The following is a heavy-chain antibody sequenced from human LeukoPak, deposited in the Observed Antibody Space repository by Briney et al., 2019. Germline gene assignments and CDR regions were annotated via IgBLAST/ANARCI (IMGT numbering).Heavy chain of an antibody. D-gene: IGHD4-17*01. CDR1: GYTLTELS. Sequence: ASVTVSCKVSGYTLTELSMHWVRQAPGQGLEWMGIINPSVISTSYAQKFQGRVTMTTDTSTNTAYMELRSLRSDDTAVYYCARSDGYGDYEYFQHWGQGTLVTVSS. CDR3: ARSDGYGDYEYFQH. CDR2: INPSVIST. J-gene: IGHJ1*01. V-gene: IGHV1-46*01.